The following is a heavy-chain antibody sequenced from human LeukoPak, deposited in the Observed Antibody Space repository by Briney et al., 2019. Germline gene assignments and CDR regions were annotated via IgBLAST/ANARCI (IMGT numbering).Heavy chain of an antibody. D-gene: IGHD1-26*01. CDR3: AREDLVGAPFDI. J-gene: IGHJ3*02. Sequence: PGGSLRPSCAASGFTFSSYAMHWVRQAPGKGLEWVAVISYDGSNKYYADSVKGRFTISRDNSKNTLYLQMNSLRAEDTAAYYCAREDLVGAPFDIWGQGTMVTVSS. CDR1: GFTFSSYA. V-gene: IGHV3-30*04. CDR2: ISYDGSNK.